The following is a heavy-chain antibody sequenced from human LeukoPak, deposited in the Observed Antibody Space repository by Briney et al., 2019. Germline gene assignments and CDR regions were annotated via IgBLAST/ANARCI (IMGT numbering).Heavy chain of an antibody. CDR2: IYYSGST. CDR1: GGSISSYY. V-gene: IGHV4-59*01. D-gene: IGHD2-15*01. J-gene: IGHJ3*02. Sequence: SETLSLTCTASGGSISSYYWSWIRQPPGKGLEWIGYIYYSGSTNYNPSLKSRVTISVDTSKNQFSLKLSSVTAADTAVYYCARDTLYCSGGSCYSAFDIWGQGTMATVSS. CDR3: ARDTLYCSGGSCYSAFDI.